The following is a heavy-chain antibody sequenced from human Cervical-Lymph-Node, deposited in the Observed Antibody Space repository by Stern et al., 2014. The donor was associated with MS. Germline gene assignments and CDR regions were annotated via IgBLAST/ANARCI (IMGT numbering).Heavy chain of an antibody. J-gene: IGHJ6*02. CDR3: ARDRVDWSPSYYYYGMDV. V-gene: IGHV1-69*09. CDR1: GGTFSSYT. CDR2: IIPILGIA. Sequence: QVQLVQSGAEVKKPGSSVKVSCKASGGTFSSYTISWVRQAPGQGLEWMGRIIPILGIANYAQKFQGRVTITADKSTSTAYMELSSLRSEDTAVYYCARDRVDWSPSYYYYGMDVWGQGTTVTVSS. D-gene: IGHD3-9*01.